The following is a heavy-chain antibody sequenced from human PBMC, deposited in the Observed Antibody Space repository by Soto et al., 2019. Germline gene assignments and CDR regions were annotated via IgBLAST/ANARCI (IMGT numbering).Heavy chain of an antibody. CDR2: ISGNGGST. J-gene: IGHJ4*02. CDR1: GFTFSSYA. D-gene: IGHD6-6*01. CDR3: AKGSEFSNSYTLDFDF. V-gene: IGHV3-23*01. Sequence: GGSLRLSCAASGFTFSSYAMSWVRQSPGRGLEWVSIISGNGGSTYYAASVKGRFTISRDNTKNTLYLQMDSLTAEDTAVYYCAKGSEFSNSYTLDFDFWGQGALVTVSS.